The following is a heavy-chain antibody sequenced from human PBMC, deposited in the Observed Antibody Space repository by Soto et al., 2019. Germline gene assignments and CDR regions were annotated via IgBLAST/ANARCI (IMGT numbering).Heavy chain of an antibody. V-gene: IGHV4-30-4*01. J-gene: IGHJ5*01. D-gene: IGHD2-15*01. CDR2: IYKSATT. CDR1: GDSISTVDYF. Sequence: QVQLLESGPGLVRPSQTLSLTCSVSGDSISTVDYFWAWIRQPPGQALEYIGYIYKSATTYYNPSSEGRVAISLDTSKSHLSLNVTSVTAADTAVYFCARGRYCLTGRCFPNWFDSWGQGTLVTVSS. CDR3: ARGRYCLTGRCFPNWFDS.